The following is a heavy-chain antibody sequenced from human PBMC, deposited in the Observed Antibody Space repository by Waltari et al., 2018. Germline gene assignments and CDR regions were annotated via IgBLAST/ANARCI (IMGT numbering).Heavy chain of an antibody. CDR3: ATTYSGGWNDY. J-gene: IGHJ4*02. CDR1: GGSISISNYY. V-gene: IGHV4-39*01. Sequence: QLQLQESGPGLVKPSETLSLICTVSGGSISISNYYWGWIRQPPGKGLEWIGSIYYSGSTYYNPSLKSRVTISVDTSKNQFSLKLSSVTAADTAVYYCATTYSGGWNDYWGQGTLVTVSS. D-gene: IGHD6-19*01. CDR2: IYYSGST.